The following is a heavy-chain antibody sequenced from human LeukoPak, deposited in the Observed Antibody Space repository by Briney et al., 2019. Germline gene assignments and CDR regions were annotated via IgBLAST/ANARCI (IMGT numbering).Heavy chain of an antibody. V-gene: IGHV1-8*01. CDR3: ARAIVATTSDLDY. Sequence: ASVTVSCKASGYTFTSYDINWVRQATGQGLEWMGWMNPNSGNTGYAQRFQGRVTMTRNTSISTAYMELSSLRSEDTAVYYCARAIVATTSDLDYWGQGTLVTVSS. CDR1: GYTFTSYD. D-gene: IGHD5-12*01. J-gene: IGHJ4*02. CDR2: MNPNSGNT.